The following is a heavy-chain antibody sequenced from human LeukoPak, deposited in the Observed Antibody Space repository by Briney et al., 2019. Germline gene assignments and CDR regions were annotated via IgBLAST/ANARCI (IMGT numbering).Heavy chain of an antibody. CDR1: GFTFDDYA. D-gene: IGHD3-10*01. V-gene: IGHV3-9*01. J-gene: IGHJ4*02. Sequence: GGSLRLSCAASGFTFDDYAMYWVRQAPGKGLEWVSGISWNSVNIGYADSVKGRFTISRDNAKKSLYLQMNSLRAEDTALYYCARGPYNSGSFFDYWGQGTLVTVSS. CDR2: ISWNSVNI. CDR3: ARGPYNSGSFFDY.